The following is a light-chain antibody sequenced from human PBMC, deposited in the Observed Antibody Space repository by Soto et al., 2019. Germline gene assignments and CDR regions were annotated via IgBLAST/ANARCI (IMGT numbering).Light chain of an antibody. V-gene: IGLV2-14*01. Sequence: QSALTQPASVSGSPGQSITISCTGTSSDVGGYNYVSWYQQHPGKAPKLMIYEVSNRPSEVSNRFTGSKSSNTASLTISGLQAEDEADYYCSSYTSSSTLVFGGGTKLTVL. J-gene: IGLJ2*01. CDR2: EVS. CDR1: SSDVGGYNY. CDR3: SSYTSSSTLV.